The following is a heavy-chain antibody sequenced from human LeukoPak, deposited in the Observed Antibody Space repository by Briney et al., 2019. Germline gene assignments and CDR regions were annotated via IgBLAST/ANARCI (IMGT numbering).Heavy chain of an antibody. CDR1: GFTFSSYG. Sequence: GGSLRLSCAASGFTFSSYGMHWVRQAPGKGLEWVAVIWYGGSNKYYADSVKGRFTISRDNSKNTLYLQMNSLRAEDTAVYYCAKDSYTDSYYYYMDVWGKGTTVTVSS. V-gene: IGHV3-30*02. J-gene: IGHJ6*03. D-gene: IGHD5-18*01. CDR2: IWYGGSNK. CDR3: AKDSYTDSYYYYMDV.